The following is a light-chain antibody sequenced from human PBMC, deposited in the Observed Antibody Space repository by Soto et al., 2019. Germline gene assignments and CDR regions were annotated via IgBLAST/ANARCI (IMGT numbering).Light chain of an antibody. Sequence: DIQMTQSPSSLSASVGDRVTITCRASQGISNYLAWYQQKPGKVPKLLIYAASTLQSGVTSRFSGSGSGTDFTLTISSLQPEDVATXXCQNYNSAPRTFGQGTKVEIK. V-gene: IGKV1-27*01. CDR2: AAS. J-gene: IGKJ1*01. CDR1: QGISNY. CDR3: QNYNSAPRT.